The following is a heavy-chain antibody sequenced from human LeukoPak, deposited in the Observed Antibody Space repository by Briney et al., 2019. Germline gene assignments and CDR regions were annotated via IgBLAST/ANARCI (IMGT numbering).Heavy chain of an antibody. J-gene: IGHJ6*02. CDR2: ISSSSSYV. CDR3: ARDRVASGYYHYYYHYYGMDV. CDR1: GFTFSSYS. D-gene: IGHD3-3*01. Sequence: GGSLRLSCAASGFTFSSYSMNWVRQAPGKGLEWVSSISSSSSYVYYADSVKGRFTISRDNAKNSLYLQMNSLRAEDTAVYYCARDRVASGYYHYYYHYYGMDVWGQGTTVTVSS. V-gene: IGHV3-21*01.